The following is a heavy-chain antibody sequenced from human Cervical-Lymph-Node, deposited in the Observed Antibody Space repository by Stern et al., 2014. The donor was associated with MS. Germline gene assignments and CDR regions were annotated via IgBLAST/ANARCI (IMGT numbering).Heavy chain of an antibody. J-gene: IGHJ4*02. Sequence: QVQLQQWGAGLLKPSETLSLTCVVYGGSFSDHYWSWIRQPTGKGLEWIGKIDHSGRTNYNSSLESRVTISVDTSKNQFSLKLYSVTAADTAVYYCARAYGSGWTYYFDYWGQGTLVTVSS. CDR2: IDHSGRT. D-gene: IGHD6-19*01. CDR1: GGSFSDHY. V-gene: IGHV4-34*01. CDR3: ARAYGSGWTYYFDY.